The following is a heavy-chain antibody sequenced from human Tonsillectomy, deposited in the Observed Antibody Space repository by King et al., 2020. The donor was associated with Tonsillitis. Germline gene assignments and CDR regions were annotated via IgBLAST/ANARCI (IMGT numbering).Heavy chain of an antibody. CDR1: GFLFSAYA. V-gene: IGHV3-23*04. D-gene: IGHD5-24*01. Sequence: VQLVQSGGGLVQPGGSLRLSCAASGFLFSAYAMNWVRQAPGKGLEWVSVISGSGDGRHYADSVKGRFTIARDNSKNTLFLQMNRLRAEDTAVYYCAKEGERWLENFDYWGQGTLVTVSS. J-gene: IGHJ4*02. CDR2: ISGSGDGR. CDR3: AKEGERWLENFDY.